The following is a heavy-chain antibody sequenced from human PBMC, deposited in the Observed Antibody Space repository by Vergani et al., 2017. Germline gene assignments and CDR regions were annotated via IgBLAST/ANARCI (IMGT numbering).Heavy chain of an antibody. CDR1: GGTFSSYA. CDR3: AKGAGELLLTRYWYFDL. D-gene: IGHD1-26*01. V-gene: IGHV1-69*04. Sequence: QVQLVQSGAEVKKPGSSVKVSCKASGGTFSSYAISWVRQAPGQGLEWMGRIIPSLGIANYAQKLQGRVTITADKSTSTAYMELSSLRSEDTAVYYCAKGAGELLLTRYWYFDLWGRGTLVTVSS. CDR2: IIPSLGIA. J-gene: IGHJ2*01.